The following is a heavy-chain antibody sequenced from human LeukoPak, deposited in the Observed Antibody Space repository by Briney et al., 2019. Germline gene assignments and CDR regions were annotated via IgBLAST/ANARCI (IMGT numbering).Heavy chain of an antibody. CDR2: ISGSSSYI. CDR3: ARVVPPTDYGSGSYFWDPYYFDY. V-gene: IGHV3-21*04. D-gene: IGHD3-10*01. CDR1: GFTFSSYS. J-gene: IGHJ4*02. Sequence: PGGSLRLSCAASGFTFSSYSMNWVRQAPGKGLEWVSSISGSSSYIYYADSVKGRFTISRDNSKNTLYLQMNSLRAEDTAVYYCARVVPPTDYGSGSYFWDPYYFDYWGQGTLVTVSS.